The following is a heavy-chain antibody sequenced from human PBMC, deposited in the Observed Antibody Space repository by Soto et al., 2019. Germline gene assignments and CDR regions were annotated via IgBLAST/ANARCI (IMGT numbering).Heavy chain of an antibody. V-gene: IGHV4-31*03. D-gene: IGHD4-4*01. Sequence: TLSLTCTVSGGSISSGAHYWSWIRQLPGKGLEWIGYIYYSGSTNYNPSLKSRVTISVDTSKNQFSLKLSSVSAADTAVYYCARGNSNYYYGMDVWGQGTTVTVSS. J-gene: IGHJ6*02. CDR1: GGSISSGAHY. CDR3: ARGNSNYYYGMDV. CDR2: IYYSGST.